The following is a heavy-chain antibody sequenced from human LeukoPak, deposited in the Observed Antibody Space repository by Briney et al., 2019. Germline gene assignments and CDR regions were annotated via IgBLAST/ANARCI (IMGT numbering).Heavy chain of an antibody. J-gene: IGHJ4*02. V-gene: IGHV3-21*01. CDR1: GFTFSSYS. Sequence: GGSLRLSCAVSGFTFSSYSMNWVRQAPGKGLEWVSSISSGSGYIYYADSVKGRFTISRDNAKNSLYLQMNSLRAEDTAVYYCARDASLNRFGSSGYWGQGTLVTVSS. CDR2: ISSGSGYI. CDR3: ARDASLNRFGSSGY. D-gene: IGHD6-6*01.